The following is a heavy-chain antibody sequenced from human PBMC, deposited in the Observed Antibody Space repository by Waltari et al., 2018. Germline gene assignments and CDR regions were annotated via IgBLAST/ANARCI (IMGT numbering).Heavy chain of an antibody. V-gene: IGHV4-34*02. CDR1: SGSFSGHY. CDR2: INHSGIT. Sequence: QVQLQQWGAGLLKPSETLSLTCAVRSGSFSGHYWSWIRQPPGKGLEWMGEINHSGITNYHSSLKSRVTISVDSSQKQMSLKLSSVTAAETAVYYCVVSGRLRGILGEYFQEWGQGTQVTVSS. J-gene: IGHJ1*01. D-gene: IGHD1-26*01. CDR3: VVSGRLRGILGEYFQE.